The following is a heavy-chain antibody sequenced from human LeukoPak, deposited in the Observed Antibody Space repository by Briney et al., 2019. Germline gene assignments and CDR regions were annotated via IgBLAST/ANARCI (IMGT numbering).Heavy chain of an antibody. CDR1: GFNFNIYE. D-gene: IGHD6-19*01. Sequence: GGSLRLSCAASGFNFNIYEMNWVRQAPGKGLEGISYISSSGSIILYADSVKGRFAISSDNAKNLVYLEMNSLRAEDTAVYYCVRDGDSGTDWYWAYWGQGTLVSVSS. V-gene: IGHV3-48*03. J-gene: IGHJ4*02. CDR3: VRDGDSGTDWYWAY. CDR2: ISSSGSII.